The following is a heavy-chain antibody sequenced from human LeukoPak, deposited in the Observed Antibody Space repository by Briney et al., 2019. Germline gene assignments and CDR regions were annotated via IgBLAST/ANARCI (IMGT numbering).Heavy chain of an antibody. CDR2: VYYSGSP. V-gene: IGHV4-59*01. CDR1: GGSLSSYY. Sequence: PSETLSLTCTISGGSLSSYYWSWIRQPPGKGLEWIGYVYYSGSPNYSPSLKSRVTISVDTSKNQFSLKLSSVTAADTAVYYCARRFGSGDYFDYWRQGTLVTVSS. D-gene: IGHD2-15*01. CDR3: ARRFGSGDYFDY. J-gene: IGHJ4*02.